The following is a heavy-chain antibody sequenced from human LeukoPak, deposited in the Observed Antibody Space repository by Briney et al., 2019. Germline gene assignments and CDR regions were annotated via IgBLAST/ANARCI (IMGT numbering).Heavy chain of an antibody. CDR2: LYHTGST. CDR3: ARRSGDWAVNWFDP. J-gene: IGHJ5*02. CDR1: GGSITGSIYY. D-gene: IGHD2-21*02. V-gene: IGHV4-39*01. Sequence: PSETLSLTCTVSGGSITGSIYYWAWFRQPPGKGLEWIGSLYHTGSTYYSPSLKSRVSLFLDTSKSQFSLKVTSVTAADTAVYYCARRSGDWAVNWFDPWGQGTLVSVSS.